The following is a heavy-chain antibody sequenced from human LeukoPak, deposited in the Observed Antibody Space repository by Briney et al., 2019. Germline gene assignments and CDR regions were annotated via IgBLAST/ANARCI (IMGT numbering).Heavy chain of an antibody. CDR2: INPSGGST. CDR1: GYTFTSYY. CDR3: ARDRHGSGTYNYYGMDV. D-gene: IGHD3-10*01. J-gene: IGHJ6*02. V-gene: IGHV1-46*01. Sequence: ASVKVSCKASGYTFTSYYMHWVRQAPGQGLEWMGIINPSGGSTGYAQKFQGRVTMTRDTSTSTVYMEVSSLRSEDTAVYYCARDRHGSGTYNYYGMDVWGQGTTVTVSS.